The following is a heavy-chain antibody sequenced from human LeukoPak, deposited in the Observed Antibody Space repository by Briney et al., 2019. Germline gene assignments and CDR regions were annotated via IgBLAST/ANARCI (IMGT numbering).Heavy chain of an antibody. D-gene: IGHD5-12*01. CDR1: RFIFGNYY. Sequence: GGSLRLSCAASRFIFGNYYMSWTRQTPGKGLEWIANIGTDGSSENYADSAKGRFTISRDNARNSLFLQMSSLRVEDTAVYFCARAGTYSGYKVFDTWGQGTLVTVAS. V-gene: IGHV3-11*01. J-gene: IGHJ5*02. CDR2: IGTDGSSE. CDR3: ARAGTYSGYKVFDT.